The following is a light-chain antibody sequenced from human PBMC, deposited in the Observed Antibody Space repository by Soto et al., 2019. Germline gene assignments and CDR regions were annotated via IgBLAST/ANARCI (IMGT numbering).Light chain of an antibody. J-gene: IGKJ1*01. V-gene: IGKV3-20*01. CDR2: GAS. CDR3: QQDGSTPRT. CDR1: PSVSSRY. Sequence: ILLTQSPSPLSLSPGERATLSCRASPSVSSRYLAWYQLKLGQAPRLLIYGASSRATGIPDRFSGSGSGTDFTLTISRLEPEDFAVYYCQQDGSTPRTFGQGTKVDIK.